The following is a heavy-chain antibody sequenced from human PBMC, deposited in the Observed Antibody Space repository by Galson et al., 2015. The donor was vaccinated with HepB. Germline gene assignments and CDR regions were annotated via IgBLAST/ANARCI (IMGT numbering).Heavy chain of an antibody. CDR1: GGTFSSYA. D-gene: IGHD3-22*01. Sequence: SVKVSCKASGGTFSSYAISWVRQAPGQGLEWMGGIIPIFGTANYAQKFQGRVTITADESTSTAYMELSSLISEDTAVYYCARDKGNYYDSSGYYYFDYWGQGTLVTVSS. CDR2: IIPIFGTA. J-gene: IGHJ4*02. CDR3: ARDKGNYYDSSGYYYFDY. V-gene: IGHV1-69*13.